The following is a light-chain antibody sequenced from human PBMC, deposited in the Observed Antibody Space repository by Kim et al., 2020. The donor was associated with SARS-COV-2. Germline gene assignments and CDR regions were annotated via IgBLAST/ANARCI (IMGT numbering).Light chain of an antibody. CDR3: QNYNTWLLI. J-gene: IGKJ3*01. V-gene: IGKV1-27*01. CDR1: QATNNY. Sequence: DIQMTQSPSSLSASVGDRVTITCRASQATNNYLAWYQQRPGEGPKLLIYGASTLQSGVPSRFSGSGSGTDFTLTISSLQPEDVATYYCQNYNTWLLIFGPGTKVDIK. CDR2: GAS.